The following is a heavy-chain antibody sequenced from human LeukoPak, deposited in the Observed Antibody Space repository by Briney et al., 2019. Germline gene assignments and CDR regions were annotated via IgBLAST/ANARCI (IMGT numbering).Heavy chain of an antibody. CDR1: GYTFTGYY. J-gene: IGHJ5*02. D-gene: IGHD3-22*01. CDR3: ASDSSGYPVWFDP. V-gene: IGHV1-2*02. CDR2: INPNSGGT. Sequence: ASVKVSCKASGYTFTGYYMHWVRQAPGQGLEWMGWINPNSGGTNYAQKFQGRVTMTRDTSISTACMELSRLRSDDTAVYYCASDSSGYPVWFDPWGQGTLVTVSS.